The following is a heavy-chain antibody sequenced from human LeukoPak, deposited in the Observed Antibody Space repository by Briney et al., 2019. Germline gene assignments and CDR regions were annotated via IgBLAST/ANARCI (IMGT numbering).Heavy chain of an antibody. D-gene: IGHD6-13*01. J-gene: IGHJ4*02. Sequence: SVKVSCKASGGTFIGYAISWVRQAPGQGLEWMGGIIPIFGTANYAQKFQGRVTITADESTSTAYMELSSLRSEDTAVYYCASSDPLYSSSWYFRTAAFDYWGQGTLVTVSS. CDR1: GGTFIGYA. V-gene: IGHV1-69*13. CDR3: ASSDPLYSSSWYFRTAAFDY. CDR2: IIPIFGTA.